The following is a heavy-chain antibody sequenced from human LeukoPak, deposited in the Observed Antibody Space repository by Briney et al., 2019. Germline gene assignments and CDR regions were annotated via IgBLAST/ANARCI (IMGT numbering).Heavy chain of an antibody. J-gene: IGHJ4*02. D-gene: IGHD2-15*01. CDR1: GFTFSSYR. CDR3: ASQAVVAATPFDY. CDR2: ISSSSSYI. V-gene: IGHV3-21*01. Sequence: GGSLRLSCAASGFTFSSYRMNWGRQAPGQGLEWVSSISSSSSYIYYADSVKGRFTISRDNAKNSLYLQMNSLRAEDTAVYYCASQAVVAATPFDYWGQGTLVTVSS.